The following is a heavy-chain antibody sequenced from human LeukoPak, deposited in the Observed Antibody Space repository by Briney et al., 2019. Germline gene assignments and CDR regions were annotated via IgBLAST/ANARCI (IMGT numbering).Heavy chain of an antibody. Sequence: AGGSLRLSCTASGFTFGDYVMSWFRQAPGKGLEWVGFIRSKAYGGTTEYAASVKGRFTISRDDSKSIAYLQMNSLKTEDTAVYYCTREPGGDSPFDYWGQGTPVTVSS. CDR1: GFTFGDYV. D-gene: IGHD2-21*02. J-gene: IGHJ4*02. CDR3: TREPGGDSPFDY. V-gene: IGHV3-49*03. CDR2: IRSKAYGGTT.